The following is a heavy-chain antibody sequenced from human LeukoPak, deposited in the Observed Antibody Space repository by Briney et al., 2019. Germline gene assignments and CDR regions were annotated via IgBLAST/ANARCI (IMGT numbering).Heavy chain of an antibody. D-gene: IGHD4-23*01. Sequence: GGSLRLFCAASGFTFSTYDMHWVRQATGKGLEWVSAIGTAGDTYYSGSVKGRFTISRENAKNSLYLQMNSLRAGDTAVYYCARGGRDPGGFDPWGQGTLVTVSS. CDR2: IGTAGDT. CDR1: GFTFSTYD. J-gene: IGHJ5*02. CDR3: ARGGRDPGGFDP. V-gene: IGHV3-13*01.